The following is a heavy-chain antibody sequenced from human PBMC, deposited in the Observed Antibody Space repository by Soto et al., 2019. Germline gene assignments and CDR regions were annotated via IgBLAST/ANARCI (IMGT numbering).Heavy chain of an antibody. V-gene: IGHV4-31*02. CDR1: GGSISSGGYY. Sequence: KPSETLSLTCTVSGGSISSGGYYWSWIRQHPGKGLEWIGYIYYSGSTYYNPSLKSRVTISVDTSKNQFSLKLSSVTAADTAVYYCARSLWGSSYYYDSSGFGMDVWGQGTTVTVSS. CDR2: IYYSGST. CDR3: ARSLWGSSYYYDSSGFGMDV. J-gene: IGHJ6*02. D-gene: IGHD3-22*01.